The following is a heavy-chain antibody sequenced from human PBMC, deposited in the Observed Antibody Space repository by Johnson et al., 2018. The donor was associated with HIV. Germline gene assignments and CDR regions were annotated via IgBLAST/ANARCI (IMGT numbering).Heavy chain of an antibody. CDR2: ISSDGNNK. CDR1: GFTFSTYA. J-gene: IGHJ3*02. CDR3: AKDPGRVHEGADAFDI. V-gene: IGHV3-30-3*02. Sequence: QVQLVESGGGVVQPGGSLRLSCAASGFTFSTYAIHWVRQAPGKGLEWVVVISSDGNNKYYADSVKGRFTISRDKSKNMVYLQMSSLRVEDTAGYYCAKDPGRVHEGADAFDIWGQGTMVTVSS.